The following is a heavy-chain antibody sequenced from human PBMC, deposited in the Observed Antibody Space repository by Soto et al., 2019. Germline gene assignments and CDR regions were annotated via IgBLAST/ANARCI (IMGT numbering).Heavy chain of an antibody. J-gene: IGHJ4*02. CDR2: IYYTGTT. D-gene: IGHD3-10*01. V-gene: IGHV4-39*01. CDR3: VSVGLRSWTVGTDHFDY. CDR1: GGPINSDGYY. Sequence: QLQLQESGPGLVRPSETLSLTCSVSGGPINSDGYYWAWIRQPPGKGLEYIANIYYTGTTHYNPSLKSRVTISVDTSKNQFSLSLSSVTAAETAVYYFVSVGLRSWTVGTDHFDYWGQGPLVTLSS.